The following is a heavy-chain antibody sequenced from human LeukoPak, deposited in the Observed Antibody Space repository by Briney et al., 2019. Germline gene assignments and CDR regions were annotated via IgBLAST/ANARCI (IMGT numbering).Heavy chain of an antibody. D-gene: IGHD6-6*01. V-gene: IGHV4-30-4*08. CDR3: ASFGSSSSQTADAFDF. CDR2: IYYSGST. J-gene: IGHJ3*01. CDR1: GGSISSGDYY. Sequence: PSETLSLTCTVSGGSISSGDYYWSWIRQPPGKGLEWIGYIYYSGSTYYNPSLKSRVTISLGTSKNQFSLKLSSVTAADTAVYYCASFGSSSSQTADAFDFWGQGTMVTVSS.